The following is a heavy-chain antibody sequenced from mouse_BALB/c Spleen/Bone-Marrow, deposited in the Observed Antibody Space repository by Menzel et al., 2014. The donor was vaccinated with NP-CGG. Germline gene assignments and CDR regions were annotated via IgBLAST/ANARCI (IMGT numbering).Heavy chain of an antibody. J-gene: IGHJ4*01. CDR1: GYSITSGYY. CDR2: ISYDGSN. V-gene: IGHV3-6*02. Sequence: VQLQQSGPGLVKPSQSLSLTCSVTGYSITSGYYWNWIRQFPGDKLEWMAYISYDGSNNYNPSLKSRISITRDTSKNQFFLKLNSVTTEDTATDYCAGEGLRQQYYYAMDYWGQGTSVTVSS. D-gene: IGHD2-4*01. CDR3: AGEGLRQQYYYAMDY.